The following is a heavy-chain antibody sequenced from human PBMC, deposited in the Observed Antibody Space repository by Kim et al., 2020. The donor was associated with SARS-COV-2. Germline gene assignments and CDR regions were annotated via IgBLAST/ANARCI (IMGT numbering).Heavy chain of an antibody. J-gene: IGHJ4*02. CDR2: ISRSGGTI. Sequence: GGSLRLSCEASGLTFSDSYMTWIRQAPGKGLEWVSYISRSGGTIYYADSVKGRFTISRDNAKNSLYLQMNSLRAEDTAVYYCARIRPYLTSYYGVPPDYWGQGTLVTVSS. D-gene: IGHD3-9*01. CDR3: ARIRPYLTSYYGVPPDY. V-gene: IGHV3-11*04. CDR1: GLTFSDSY.